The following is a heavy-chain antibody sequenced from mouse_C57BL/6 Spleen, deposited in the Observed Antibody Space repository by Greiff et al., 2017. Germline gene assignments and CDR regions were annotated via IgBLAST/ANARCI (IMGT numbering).Heavy chain of an antibody. CDR2: IVPNSGGT. Sequence: QVQLQQPGAELVKPGASVKLSCKASGYTFTSYWMHWVKQRPGRGLEWIGRIVPNSGGTKYNEKFKSKATLTVDKPSSTAYMQLSRLTSEDSAVYYCARSGDGYYDYVDYWGQGTTLTVSS. D-gene: IGHD2-3*01. CDR3: ARSGDGYYDYVDY. J-gene: IGHJ2*01. V-gene: IGHV1-72*01. CDR1: GYTFTSYW.